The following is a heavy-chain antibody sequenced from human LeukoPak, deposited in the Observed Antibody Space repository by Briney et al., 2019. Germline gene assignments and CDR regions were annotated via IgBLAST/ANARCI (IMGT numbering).Heavy chain of an antibody. V-gene: IGHV3-53*04. Sequence: PGGSRRLSCAASGFTVSSNYMSWVRQAPGKGLEWVSVIYSGGSTYYADSVKGRFTISRHNSKNTLYLQMNSLRAEDTAVYYCARVLVGATADAFDIWGQGTMVTVSS. CDR3: ARVLVGATADAFDI. CDR1: GFTVSSNY. D-gene: IGHD1-26*01. CDR2: IYSGGST. J-gene: IGHJ3*02.